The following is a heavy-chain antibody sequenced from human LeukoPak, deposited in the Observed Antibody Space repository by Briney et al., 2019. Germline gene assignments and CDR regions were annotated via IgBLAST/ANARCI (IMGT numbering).Heavy chain of an antibody. V-gene: IGHV3-74*01. CDR1: GFTFSSYW. Sequence: GGSLRLSCAASGFTFSSYWMHWVRQAPGKGLVWVSRINSDGSSTSYADSVKGRFTISRDNAKNTLYLQMNSLRAEDTAVYYCARSITMVRGVLRDAFDIWGQGTMVTVSS. D-gene: IGHD3-10*01. J-gene: IGHJ3*02. CDR2: INSDGSST. CDR3: ARSITMVRGVLRDAFDI.